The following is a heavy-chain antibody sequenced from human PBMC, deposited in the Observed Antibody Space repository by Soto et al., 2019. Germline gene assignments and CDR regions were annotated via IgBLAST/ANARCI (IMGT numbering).Heavy chain of an antibody. CDR1: GGTFGRNA. V-gene: IGHV1-69*13. Sequence: GASVKVSCKASGGTFGRNAINWVRQAPGQGLEWMGGIIPMFGTANHAQKFRDRIVITADESTNTAYLELNSLRYEDTAIYYCARPQGSGWRFNALDFWGQGTVVTV. CDR2: IIPMFGTA. CDR3: ARPQGSGWRFNALDF. J-gene: IGHJ3*01. D-gene: IGHD6-19*01.